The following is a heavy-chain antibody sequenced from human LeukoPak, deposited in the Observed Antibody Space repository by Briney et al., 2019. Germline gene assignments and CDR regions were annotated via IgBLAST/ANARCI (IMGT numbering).Heavy chain of an antibody. CDR3: AKDNDSSGYYPYFDY. D-gene: IGHD3-22*01. CDR2: ISSSSSTI. V-gene: IGHV3-48*04. CDR1: GFTFSSYS. J-gene: IGHJ4*02. Sequence: GGSLRLSCAASGFTFSSYSMNWVRQAPGKGLEWVSYISSSSSTIYYADSVKGRFTISRDDAKNSLYLQMNSLRAEDTALYYCAKDNDSSGYYPYFDYWGQGTLVTVSS.